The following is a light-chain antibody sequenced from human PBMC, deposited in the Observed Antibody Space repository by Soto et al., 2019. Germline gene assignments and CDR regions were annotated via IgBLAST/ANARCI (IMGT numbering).Light chain of an antibody. CDR3: QQRSNWPWT. Sequence: ILLTQAPSSLSASVGDIVTITCRASHGIDTSLAWYQQKPGKAPKLMIYAASNFQSGVPSSFSGSGSGTHFTLTISSLQPEDFATYYCQQRSNWPWTFGQGTKV. CDR1: HGIDTS. V-gene: IGKV1-9*01. J-gene: IGKJ1*01. CDR2: AAS.